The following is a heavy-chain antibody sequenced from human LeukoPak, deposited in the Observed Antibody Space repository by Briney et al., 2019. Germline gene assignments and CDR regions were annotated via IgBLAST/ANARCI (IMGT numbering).Heavy chain of an antibody. J-gene: IGHJ4*02. CDR2: ISGSGGST. D-gene: IGHD3-10*02. CDR3: AKASDYLVRGASLFDY. V-gene: IGHV3-23*01. CDR1: GFTFSSYA. Sequence: PGGSLRLSCAASGFTFSSYAMSWVRQAPGKGLEWVSAISGSGGSTYYADSVKGRFTISRDNSKNTLYLQMNSLRAEDTAVYYCAKASDYLVRGASLFDYWGQGTLVTVSS.